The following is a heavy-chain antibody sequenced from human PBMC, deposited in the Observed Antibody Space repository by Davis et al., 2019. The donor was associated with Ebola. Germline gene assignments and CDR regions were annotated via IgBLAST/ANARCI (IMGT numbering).Heavy chain of an antibody. J-gene: IGHJ3*02. V-gene: IGHV3-30-3*01. CDR3: ARGRLLASGAFDI. Sequence: GESLKISCAASGFTFSSYAMHWVRQAPGKGLEWVAVISYDGSNKYYADSVKGRFTISRDNSKNTLYLQMNSLRAEDTAVYYCARGRLLASGAFDIWGQGTMVTVSS. CDR2: ISYDGSNK. CDR1: GFTFSSYA. D-gene: IGHD5-18*01.